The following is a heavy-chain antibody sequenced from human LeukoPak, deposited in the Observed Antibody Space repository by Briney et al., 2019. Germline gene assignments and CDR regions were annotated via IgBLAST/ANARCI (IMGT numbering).Heavy chain of an antibody. CDR3: ARDRGGSYSAIDY. Sequence: GGSLRLSCAASGFTFSSYSINWVRQAPGKGLEWVSSISSSSSYIYYADSVKGRFTISRDNAKNSLYLQMNSLRAEGTAVYYCARDRGGSYSAIDYWGQGTLVTVSS. J-gene: IGHJ4*02. CDR2: ISSSSSYI. CDR1: GFTFSSYS. D-gene: IGHD1-26*01. V-gene: IGHV3-21*01.